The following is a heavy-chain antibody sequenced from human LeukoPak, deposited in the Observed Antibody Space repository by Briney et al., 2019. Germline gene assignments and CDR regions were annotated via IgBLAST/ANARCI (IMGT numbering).Heavy chain of an antibody. V-gene: IGHV3-7*03. Sequence: GGSLRLSCAASGFTFSNYWMDWVRQSPGKGLEWVANIKEDGSDKYYVDSVKGRFTISRDNAKNSLYLQMNSLRAEDTAVYYCARNSGWFRFDYWGQGTLVTVSS. CDR2: IKEDGSDK. D-gene: IGHD6-19*01. J-gene: IGHJ4*02. CDR1: GFTFSNYW. CDR3: ARNSGWFRFDY.